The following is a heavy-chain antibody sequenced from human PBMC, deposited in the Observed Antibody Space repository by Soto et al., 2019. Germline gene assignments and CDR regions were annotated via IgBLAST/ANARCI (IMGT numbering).Heavy chain of an antibody. D-gene: IGHD6-13*01. CDR1: GGSISSYY. CDR2: IYYSGST. CDR3: ARGRYSSSWHPMNWFDP. Sequence: TLSLTCTVSGGSISSYYWSWIRQPPGKGLEWIGYIYYSGSTNYNPSLKSRVTISVDTSKNQFSLKLSSVTAADTAVYYCARGRYSSSWHPMNWFDPWGQGTLVTVSS. J-gene: IGHJ5*02. V-gene: IGHV4-59*01.